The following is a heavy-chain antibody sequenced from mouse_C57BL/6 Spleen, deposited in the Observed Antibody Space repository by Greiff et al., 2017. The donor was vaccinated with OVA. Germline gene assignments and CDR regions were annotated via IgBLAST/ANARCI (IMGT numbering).Heavy chain of an antibody. CDR1: GYTFTSYW. CDR2: LDPSDSYT. J-gene: IGHJ4*01. V-gene: IGHV1-50*01. D-gene: IGHD1-1*01. CDR3: ARKGLYGSNAMDY. Sequence: QVQLQQPGAELVKPGASVKLSCKASGYTFTSYWMPWVKQRPGQGLEWIGELDPSDSYTTYTQKFKGKSTLTVDTSTNTAYLQLSSLTSEDSAVYYCARKGLYGSNAMDYWGQGTSVTVSS.